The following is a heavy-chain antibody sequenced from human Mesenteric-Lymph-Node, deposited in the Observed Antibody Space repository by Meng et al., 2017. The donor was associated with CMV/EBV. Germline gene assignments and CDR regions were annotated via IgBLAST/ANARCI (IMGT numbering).Heavy chain of an antibody. CDR3: AKDLREAMVVTPDFDY. Sequence: SGFTFSSYAMSWVRQAPGKGLEWVSTISGSGGSTYYADSVKGRFTISRDNSKNTLYLQMNSLRAEDTAVYYCAKDLREAMVVTPDFDYWGQGTLVTVSS. D-gene: IGHD4-23*01. CDR2: ISGSGGST. J-gene: IGHJ4*02. V-gene: IGHV3-23*01. CDR1: GFTFSSYA.